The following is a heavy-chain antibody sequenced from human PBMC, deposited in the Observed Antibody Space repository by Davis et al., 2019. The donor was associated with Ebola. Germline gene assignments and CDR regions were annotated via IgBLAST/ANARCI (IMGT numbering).Heavy chain of an antibody. J-gene: IGHJ4*02. D-gene: IGHD5-18*01. V-gene: IGHV4-30-4*01. CDR1: GDSISSGNYY. CDR2: IYYIGST. CDR3: AREGGYSYGTLDY. Sequence: SETLSLTCTVSGDSISSGNYYWSWIRQPPGKGLEWIGYIYYIGSTYYNPSLKSRVTISVDTSKNQFSLKLSSVTAADTAVYYCAREGGYSYGTLDYWGQGTLVTVSS.